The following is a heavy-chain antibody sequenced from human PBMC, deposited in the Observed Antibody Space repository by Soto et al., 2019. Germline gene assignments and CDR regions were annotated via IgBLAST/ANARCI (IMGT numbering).Heavy chain of an antibody. CDR2: ISYDGSNK. J-gene: IGHJ6*02. V-gene: IGHV3-30-3*01. CDR3: ARECTDNYYYYYGMDV. CDR1: GFTFSSYA. Sequence: PGGSLRLSCAASGFTFSSYAMHWVRQAPGKGLEWVAVISYDGSNKYYADSVKGRFTISRDNSKNTLYLQMNSLRAEDTAVYYCARECTDNYYYYYGMDVWGQGLTVSVSS.